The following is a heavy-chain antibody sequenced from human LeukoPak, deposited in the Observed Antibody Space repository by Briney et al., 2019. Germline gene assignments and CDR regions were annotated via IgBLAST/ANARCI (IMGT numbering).Heavy chain of an antibody. Sequence: PSGTLSLTCTVSGASISPYYWTWIRQPAGKGLEWIGRLYPSGSSDYNPSLKSRVSISVGTSNNQFSLRVTSVTAADTAIYYCARDLSGSLYFDYWGQGILVTVSA. CDR1: GASISPYY. V-gene: IGHV4-4*07. D-gene: IGHD3-10*01. CDR2: LYPSGSS. J-gene: IGHJ4*02. CDR3: ARDLSGSLYFDY.